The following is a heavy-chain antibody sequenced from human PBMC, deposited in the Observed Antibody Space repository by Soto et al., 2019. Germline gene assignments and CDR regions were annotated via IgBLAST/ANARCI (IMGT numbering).Heavy chain of an antibody. CDR3: AREVVGVYGIDV. J-gene: IGHJ6*02. Sequence: GSSQMSYYWSWIRQPPGKGLEWIGYIYYSGSTKYNPSLESRVTISLDTSKNQFSLTLSSVTAADTAVYFCAREVVGVYGIDVWGQGTTVTVSS. CDR1: GSSQMSYY. V-gene: IGHV4-59*01. D-gene: IGHD2-2*01. CDR2: IYYSGST.